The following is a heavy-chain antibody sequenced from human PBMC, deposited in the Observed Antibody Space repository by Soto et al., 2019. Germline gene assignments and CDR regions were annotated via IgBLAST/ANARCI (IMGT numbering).Heavy chain of an antibody. CDR3: AHRVNMARGPYNYFGP. Sequence: SGPTLVNPTQPLTLTCSFSGFSLTTGVGVGWIRQPPGKALEWLAIIYWNDAKLYNPSLKTRLTITKDTSKNQVVLTVTDMDPVDTATYYCAHRVNMARGPYNYFGPWGQGTLVTVSS. D-gene: IGHD3-10*01. V-gene: IGHV2-5*01. CDR2: IYWNDAK. CDR1: GFSLTTGVG. J-gene: IGHJ5*02.